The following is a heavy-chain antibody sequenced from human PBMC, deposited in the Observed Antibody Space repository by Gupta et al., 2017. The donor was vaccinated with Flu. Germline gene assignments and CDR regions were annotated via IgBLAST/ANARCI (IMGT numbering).Heavy chain of an antibody. CDR1: GGSFSGYY. CDR3: AKAEQTIAAAPNWFDP. J-gene: IGHJ5*02. D-gene: IGHD6-13*01. CDR2: INHSGST. V-gene: IGHV4-34*01. Sequence: QVQLQQWGAGLLKPSETLSLTCAVYGGSFSGYYWSWIRQPPGKGLEWIGEINHSGSTNYNPSLKSRVTISVDTSKNQFSLKLSSVTAADTAVYYCAKAEQTIAAAPNWFDPWGQGTLVTVSS.